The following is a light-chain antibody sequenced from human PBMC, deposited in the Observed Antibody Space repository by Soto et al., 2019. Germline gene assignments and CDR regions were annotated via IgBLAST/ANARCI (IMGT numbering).Light chain of an antibody. CDR1: QSVSSSSY. V-gene: IGKV3-20*01. J-gene: IGKJ2*01. CDR2: GAS. CDR3: RQYGSSPSYT. Sequence: EIVLTQSPGTLSLSPGERATLSCRASQSVSSSSYLAWYQQKPGQAPRLLIYGASSRTTGIPDRCSGSGAATDVTLTISRLEPEDFAVYYCRQYGSSPSYTFGQGTKLEIK.